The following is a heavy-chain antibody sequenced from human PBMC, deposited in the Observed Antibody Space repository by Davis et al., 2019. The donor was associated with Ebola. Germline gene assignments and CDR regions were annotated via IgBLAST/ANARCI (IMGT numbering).Heavy chain of an antibody. V-gene: IGHV4-59*01. J-gene: IGHJ4*02. CDR3: AGGRTSHFPFDY. D-gene: IGHD2-2*01. CDR1: GGSICSYY. Sequence: PSETLSLTCTVSGGSICSYYWSWIRQPPGKGLEWIGYIYYSGSTNYNPSLKSRVTISVDTSKNQFSLKLSSVTAADTAVYYCAGGRTSHFPFDYWGQGTLVTVSS. CDR2: IYYSGST.